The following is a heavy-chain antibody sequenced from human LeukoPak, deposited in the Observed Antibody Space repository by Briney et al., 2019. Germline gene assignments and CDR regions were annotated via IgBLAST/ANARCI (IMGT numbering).Heavy chain of an antibody. V-gene: IGHV4-30-2*01. CDR3: ARGGEVVTGTRTSAFDI. CDR1: GGSISSGGYS. J-gene: IGHJ3*02. D-gene: IGHD2-21*02. Sequence: SETLSLTCAVSGGSISSGGYSWGWIRQPPGKGLEWLGYIYHSGSTYYNPSLKSRVTISVDRIKTQFSLKLSSVCAADTAVYYCARGGEVVTGTRTSAFDIWGQGTMVTVSS. CDR2: IYHSGST.